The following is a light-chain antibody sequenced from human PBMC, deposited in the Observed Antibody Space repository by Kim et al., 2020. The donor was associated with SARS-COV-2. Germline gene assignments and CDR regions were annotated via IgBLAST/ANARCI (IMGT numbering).Light chain of an antibody. CDR2: DVS. CDR3: SSYRSSSTWV. CDR1: GSDVGGYAF. J-gene: IGLJ3*02. Sequence: GQSVTISCPGTGSDVGGYAFVSWCQQHPGKAPKLMIYDVSNRPSGVSNRFSGSKSGNTASLTISGLQPEDGADYYCSSYRSSSTWVFGGGTKLTVL. V-gene: IGLV2-14*04.